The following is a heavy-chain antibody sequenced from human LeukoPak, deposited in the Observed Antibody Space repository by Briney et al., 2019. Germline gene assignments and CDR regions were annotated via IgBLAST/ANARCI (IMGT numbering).Heavy chain of an antibody. CDR1: GGTFSSYA. J-gene: IGHJ4*02. Sequence: SVKVSCKASGGTFSSYAISWVRQAPGQGLEWMGRIIPILGIANYAQKFQGRVTITADKSTSTAYMELSSLRSEDTAVYYCASGGEAAVAGYYFDYWGQGTLVTVSS. D-gene: IGHD6-19*01. V-gene: IGHV1-69*04. CDR3: ASGGEAAVAGYYFDY. CDR2: IIPILGIA.